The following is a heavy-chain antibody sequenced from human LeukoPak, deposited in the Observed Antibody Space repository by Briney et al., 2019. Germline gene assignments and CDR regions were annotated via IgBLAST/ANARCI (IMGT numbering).Heavy chain of an antibody. CDR2: IKKDGSEK. D-gene: IGHD2-15*01. Sequence: GGSLRLSCTASGFIFSGSWMAWIRQAPGKGLEWVAIIKKDGSEKYYVDSMKGRFTISRDNAKNSLFLQMDSLRAEDTAIYYCTTDTWYSAGHWGQGTLVTVSS. CDR3: TTDTWYSAGH. V-gene: IGHV3-7*03. CDR1: GFIFSGSW. J-gene: IGHJ4*02.